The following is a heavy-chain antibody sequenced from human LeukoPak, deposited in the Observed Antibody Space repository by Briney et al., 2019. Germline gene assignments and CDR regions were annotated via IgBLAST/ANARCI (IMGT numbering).Heavy chain of an antibody. J-gene: IGHJ4*02. CDR2: IYTSGST. CDR3: ARVDSWSSGRGIDY. D-gene: IGHD6-19*01. CDR1: GGSISSGSYY. Sequence: SQTLSLTCTVSGGSISSGSYYWSWIRQPAGKGLEWIGRIYTSGSTNYNPSLKSRVTISVDTSKNQFSLKLSSVTAADTAVYYCARVDSWSSGRGIDYWGQGTLVTVSS. V-gene: IGHV4-61*02.